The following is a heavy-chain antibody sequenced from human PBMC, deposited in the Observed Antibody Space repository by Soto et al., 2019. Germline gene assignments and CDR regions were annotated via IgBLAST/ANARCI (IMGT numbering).Heavy chain of an antibody. CDR1: GFTFSSYA. D-gene: IGHD1-26*01. CDR2: ISGSGGST. J-gene: IGHJ4*02. CDR3: ARRGSGSYYGY. Sequence: EVQLLESGGGLVQPGGSLRLSCAASGFTFSSYAMRWVRQAPVKGLEWVSAISGSGGSTYYADSVKGRLTICRDNSKNTLYLQMNSRRAEDTAVYYCARRGSGSYYGYGGQGTLVTVCS. V-gene: IGHV3-23*01.